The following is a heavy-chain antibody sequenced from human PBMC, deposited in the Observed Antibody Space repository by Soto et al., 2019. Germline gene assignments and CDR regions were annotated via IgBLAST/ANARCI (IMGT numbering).Heavy chain of an antibody. CDR2: ISGSGGST. CDR1: GFVFSSYA. V-gene: IGHV3-23*01. CDR3: AKGFTISVNWFDP. Sequence: PGGSLRLSCAASGFVFSSYAMKWVRQAPGKGLEWVSAISGSGGSTYYADSVKGRFTISRDNSKYTLYLQMNSLRAEDTAVYYCAKGFTISVNWFDPWGQGTLVTVSS. J-gene: IGHJ5*02. D-gene: IGHD3-3*01.